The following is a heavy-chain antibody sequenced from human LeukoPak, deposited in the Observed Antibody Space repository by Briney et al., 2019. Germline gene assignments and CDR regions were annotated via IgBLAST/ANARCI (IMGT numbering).Heavy chain of an antibody. V-gene: IGHV3-30*02. CDR3: AKDRCSNGVGCYYYYMDV. CDR2: IQYDGSNQ. Sequence: GGSLRLSCAASGFTVSSNYMSWVRQAPGKGLEWVSYIQYDGSNQQYADSVKGRFSISRDSSKNILHLQMNSLRAEDTAVYYCAKDRCSNGVGCYYYYMDVWGKGTTVTISS. CDR1: GFTVSSNY. J-gene: IGHJ6*03. D-gene: IGHD2-8*01.